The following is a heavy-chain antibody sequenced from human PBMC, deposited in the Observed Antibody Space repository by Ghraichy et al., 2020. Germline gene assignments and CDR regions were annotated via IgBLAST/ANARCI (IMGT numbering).Heavy chain of an antibody. CDR1: GFTFSSYS. J-gene: IGHJ4*02. CDR2: ISSSSSYI. CDR3: ARGLQLAASKVFDD. V-gene: IGHV3-21*01. D-gene: IGHD6-6*01. Sequence: GGSLRLSCAASGFTFSSYSMNWVRQAPGKGLEWVSAISSSSSYIYYADSVKGRFTISRDNAKNSLYLQMNSLRAEDTAVYYCARGLQLAASKVFDDWGQGTLVTVSS.